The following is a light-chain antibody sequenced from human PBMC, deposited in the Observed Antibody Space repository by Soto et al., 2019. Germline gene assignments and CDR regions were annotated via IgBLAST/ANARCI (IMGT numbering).Light chain of an antibody. V-gene: IGKV3-15*01. CDR2: GAS. Sequence: EIVMTQSPATLSVSPGERATLSCRASQSVSSNLAWYQQKPGQAPRLLFYGASTRATGIPVRFSASGSGTEFTLTISSLQSEDFAVYYCQQYNDWPRGYTFGQGTKLAIK. CDR3: QQYNDWPRGYT. CDR1: QSVSSN. J-gene: IGKJ2*01.